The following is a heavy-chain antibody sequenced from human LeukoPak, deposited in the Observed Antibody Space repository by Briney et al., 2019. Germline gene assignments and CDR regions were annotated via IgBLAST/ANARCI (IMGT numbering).Heavy chain of an antibody. CDR1: GGTFSSYA. J-gene: IGHJ6*02. CDR2: IIPILGIA. D-gene: IGHD3-16*01. Sequence: SVKVSCKASGGTFSSYAISWVRQAPGQGLEWMGRIIPILGIANYAQKFQGRVTITADKSTSTAYMELSSLRSEDTAVYYCARPFPRYGLGYYYGMDVWGQGTTVTVSS. CDR3: ARPFPRYGLGYYYGMDV. V-gene: IGHV1-69*04.